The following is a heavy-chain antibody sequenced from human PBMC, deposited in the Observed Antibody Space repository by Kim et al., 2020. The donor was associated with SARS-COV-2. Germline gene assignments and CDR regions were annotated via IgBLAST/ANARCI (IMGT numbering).Heavy chain of an antibody. D-gene: IGHD3-16*02. Sequence: SETLSLTCTVSGGSISSYYWSWIRQPPGKGLEWIGYIYYSGSTNYNPSLKSRVTISVDTSKNQFSLKLSSVTAADTAVYYCARGPRVGDVWGSYLPEPQYFQHWGQGTLVTVSS. CDR3: ARGPRVGDVWGSYLPEPQYFQH. V-gene: IGHV4-59*01. CDR2: IYYSGST. CDR1: GGSISSYY. J-gene: IGHJ1*01.